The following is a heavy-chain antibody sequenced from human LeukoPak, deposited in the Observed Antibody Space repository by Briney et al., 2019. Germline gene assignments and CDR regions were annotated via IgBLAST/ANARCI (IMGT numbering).Heavy chain of an antibody. V-gene: IGHV1-69*13. CDR3: ARQGTYSSAIGMGY. J-gene: IGHJ4*02. CDR1: EGTFSRYA. Sequence: SVKVSCKASEGTFSRYAVSWVRQAPGQGLEWMGGIIPIFGTANYAQKFQGRVTITADESTSTAYMELSSLRSEDTAVYYCARQGTYSSAIGMGYWGQGTLVTVSS. CDR2: IIPIFGTA. D-gene: IGHD6-19*01.